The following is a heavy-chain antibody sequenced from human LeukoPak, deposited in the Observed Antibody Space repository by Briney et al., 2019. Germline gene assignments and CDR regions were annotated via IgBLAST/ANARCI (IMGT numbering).Heavy chain of an antibody. CDR3: ARNKMTTVTYDAFDI. CDR1: GGSISSHY. D-gene: IGHD4-17*01. J-gene: IGHJ3*02. Sequence: SETLSLTCTVSGGSISSHYWSWIRQPPGKGLEWIGYIYYSGTTNYNPSLKSRVTISVDTSKNQFSLKLSSVTAAYTAVYYCARNKMTTVTYDAFDIWGQGTVVTVSS. V-gene: IGHV4-59*11. CDR2: IYYSGTT.